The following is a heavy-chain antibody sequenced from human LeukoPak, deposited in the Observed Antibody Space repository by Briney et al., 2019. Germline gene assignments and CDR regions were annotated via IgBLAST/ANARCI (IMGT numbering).Heavy chain of an antibody. D-gene: IGHD2-8*01. CDR3: ARDLGYCTNGVCPYYFDY. CDR1: GFTFSTHS. CDR2: ISYDGSNK. J-gene: IGHJ4*02. Sequence: GGSLRLSCAASGFTFSTHSMNWVRQAPGKGLEWVAVISYDGSNKYYADSVKGRFTISRDNSKNTLYLQMNSLRAEDTAVYYCARDLGYCTNGVCPYYFDYWGQGTLVTVSS. V-gene: IGHV3-30*03.